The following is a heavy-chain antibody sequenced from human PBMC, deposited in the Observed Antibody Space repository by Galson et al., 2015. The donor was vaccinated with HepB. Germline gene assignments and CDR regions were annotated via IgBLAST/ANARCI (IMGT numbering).Heavy chain of an antibody. Sequence: SLRLSCAASGFTFSSYGMHWVRQAPGKGLEWVAVISYDGSNKYYADSVKGRFTISRDNSKSTLYLQMNSLRGEDTAVYYCAREESLIAVAANYFDYWGQGTLVTVSS. CDR3: AREESLIAVAANYFDY. CDR2: ISYDGSNK. V-gene: IGHV3-30*03. D-gene: IGHD6-19*01. CDR1: GFTFSSYG. J-gene: IGHJ4*02.